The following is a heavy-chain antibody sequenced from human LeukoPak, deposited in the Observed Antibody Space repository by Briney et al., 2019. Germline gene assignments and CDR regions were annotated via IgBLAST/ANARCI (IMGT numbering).Heavy chain of an antibody. V-gene: IGHV3-21*01. D-gene: IGHD3-16*01. CDR2: ISSSSSYI. CDR1: GFTFSSYS. CDR3: ARVRTYDYVWGSYGTKTHLDY. Sequence: GGSLRLCCAASGFTFSSYSMNWVRQAPGKGLEWVSSISSSSSYIYYADSVKGRFTISRDNAKNSLYLQMNSLRAEDTAVYYCARVRTYDYVWGSYGTKTHLDYWGQGTLVTVSS. J-gene: IGHJ4*02.